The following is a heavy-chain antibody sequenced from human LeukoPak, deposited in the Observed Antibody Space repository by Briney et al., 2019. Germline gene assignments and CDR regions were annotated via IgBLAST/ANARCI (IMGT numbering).Heavy chain of an antibody. CDR2: VKQDGIET. CDR3: ARDGTGFDY. CDR1: GFTFSRDW. D-gene: IGHD2-8*02. V-gene: IGHV3-7*01. J-gene: IGHJ4*02. Sequence: GGSLRLSCVASGFTFSRDWMSWVRQAPGKGLEWVASVKQDGIETQYVDSVKGRFTISRDNAKNSVYLQMNSLRVEDTAVYYCARDGTGFDYWGQGTLLSVSS.